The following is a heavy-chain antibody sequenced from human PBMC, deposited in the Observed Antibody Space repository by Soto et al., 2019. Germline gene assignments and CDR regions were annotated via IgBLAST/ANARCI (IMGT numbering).Heavy chain of an antibody. CDR1: GYTFTNYV. Sequence: ASVKVSCKASGYTFTNYVIHWVRQAPGQGLEWMGWISPLKGNTKYAQKVQGRVSVTTGTSTNTVYMELSGLRYDDTALYYCARSGEHPFDFWGQGTLVTVSS. J-gene: IGHJ4*02. CDR2: ISPLKGNT. CDR3: ARSGEHPFDF. V-gene: IGHV1-18*01. D-gene: IGHD6-25*01.